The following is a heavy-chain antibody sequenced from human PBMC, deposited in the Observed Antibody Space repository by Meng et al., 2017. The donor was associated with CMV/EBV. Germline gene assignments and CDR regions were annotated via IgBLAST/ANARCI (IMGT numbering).Heavy chain of an antibody. J-gene: IGHJ6*02. CDR2: ISYDGSNK. D-gene: IGHD3-22*01. CDR3: ARDDDSSGYSYYYYYGMDV. CDR1: GFTFSSYA. V-gene: IGHV3-30-3*01. Sequence: GGSLRLSCAASGFTFSSYAMHWVRQAPGKGLEWVAVISYDGSNKYYADSVKGRFTISRDNSKNTLYLQMNSLRAEDTAVYYCARDDDSSGYSYYYYYGMDVWGQGTTVTVSS.